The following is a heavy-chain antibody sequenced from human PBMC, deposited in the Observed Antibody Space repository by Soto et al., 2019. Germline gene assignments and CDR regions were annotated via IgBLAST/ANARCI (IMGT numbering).Heavy chain of an antibody. CDR3: TRDGGFYGFDV. V-gene: IGHV3-49*04. Sequence: EVQLVESGGGFVQPGRSLRLSCTFSGFTSDDFALTWVRQAPGKGLEWLGLVRSKTYDGAAEYAASVKGRFTISRDESTSTAFLQMNRLKTEDTAVYYCTRDGGFYGFDVWGQGTTVTVSS. J-gene: IGHJ6*02. CDR2: VRSKTYDGAA. D-gene: IGHD3-3*01. CDR1: GFTSDDFA.